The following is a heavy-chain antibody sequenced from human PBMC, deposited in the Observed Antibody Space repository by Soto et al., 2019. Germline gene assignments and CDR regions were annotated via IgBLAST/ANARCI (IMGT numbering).Heavy chain of an antibody. CDR2: ISYDGSNK. V-gene: IGHV3-30-3*01. J-gene: IGHJ5*02. CDR3: ARAVVTANNWFDP. CDR1: GFTFSSYA. Sequence: GGSLRLSCAASGFTFSSYAMHWVRQAPGKGLEWVAVISYDGSNKYYADSVKGRFTISRDNSKNTLYLQMNSLRAEDTAVYYCARAVVTANNWFDPWGQGTLVTVS. D-gene: IGHD3-22*01.